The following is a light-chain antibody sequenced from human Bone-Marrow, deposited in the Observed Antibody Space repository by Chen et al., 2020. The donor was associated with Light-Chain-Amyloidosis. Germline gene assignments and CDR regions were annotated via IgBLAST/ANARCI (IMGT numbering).Light chain of an antibody. Sequence: NFMLTQPHSVSESPGKTVIISCTRSSGSIATNYVQVYQQRTGSTPTTVIYEDDQRPSGVPDRFSGSIDRSSNSASLTISGLKTEDEADYYCQSYQGSSQGVFGGGTKLTVL. CDR3: QSYQGSSQGV. CDR2: EDD. J-gene: IGLJ3*02. CDR1: SGSIATNY. V-gene: IGLV6-57*01.